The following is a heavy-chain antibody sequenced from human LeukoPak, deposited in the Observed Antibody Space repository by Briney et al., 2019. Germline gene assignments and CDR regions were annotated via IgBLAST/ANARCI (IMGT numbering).Heavy chain of an antibody. Sequence: SETLSLTCTVSGGSISSYYWSWIRQPPGKGLEWIGYNYYSGSTNYNPSLKSRVTISVDTSKNQFSLKLSSVTAADTAVYYCARGGYSYGSFYFDYWGQGTLVTVSS. D-gene: IGHD5-18*01. CDR2: NYYSGST. V-gene: IGHV4-59*01. J-gene: IGHJ4*02. CDR3: ARGGYSYGSFYFDY. CDR1: GGSISSYY.